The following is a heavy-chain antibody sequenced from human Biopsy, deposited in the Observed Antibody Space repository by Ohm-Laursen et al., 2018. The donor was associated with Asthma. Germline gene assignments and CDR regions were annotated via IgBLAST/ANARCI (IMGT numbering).Heavy chain of an antibody. V-gene: IGHV3-33*01. D-gene: IGHD4-17*01. CDR3: ARGQDYGDSNWFDP. J-gene: IGHJ5*02. CDR2: IWFDGGNK. CDR1: GFTFSSYG. Sequence: SLRLSCAASGFTFSSYGIHWVRQAPGKGLEWVSAIWFDGGNKYNGDSVRGRFTISRDNSKNKVYLQMNSLRAEDTAVYYCARGQDYGDSNWFDPWGQGTLVIVSS.